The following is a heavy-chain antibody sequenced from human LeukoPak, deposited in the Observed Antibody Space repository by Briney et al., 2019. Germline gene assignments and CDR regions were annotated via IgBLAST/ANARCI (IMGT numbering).Heavy chain of an antibody. D-gene: IGHD3-3*01. V-gene: IGHV4-31*03. CDR1: GGSISSGGYY. CDR3: ARGYRYYDFWSGSYGMDV. CDR2: IYYSGST. J-gene: IGHJ6*02. Sequence: SETLSLTCTVSGGSISSGGYYWSWIRQHPGKGLEWIGYIYYSGSTYYNPSLKSRVTISVDTSKNQFSLKLSSVTAADTAVYYCARGYRYYDFWSGSYGMDVWGQGTTVTVSS.